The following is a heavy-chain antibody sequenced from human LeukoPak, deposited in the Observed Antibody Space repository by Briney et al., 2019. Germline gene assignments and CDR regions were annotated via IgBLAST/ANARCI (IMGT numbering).Heavy chain of an antibody. CDR2: FDPDDDET. D-gene: IGHD5-12*01. CDR1: GDTLTKLS. Sequence: ASVTVSCKISGDTLTKLSMHWVRQAPGKGLEWMGGFDPDDDETIYAPKFQGRVTMTEDTSTDTVYMELSSLSSEDTAVYYCATGVSGGYSLKYSYSGMDVWGKGTTVTVSS. CDR3: ATGVSGGYSLKYSYSGMDV. J-gene: IGHJ6*04. V-gene: IGHV1-24*01.